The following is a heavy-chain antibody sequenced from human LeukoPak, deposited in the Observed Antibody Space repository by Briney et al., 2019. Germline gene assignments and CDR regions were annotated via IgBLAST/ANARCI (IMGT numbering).Heavy chain of an antibody. CDR3: AICSGGSCLALTY. CDR1: GYTFTSYA. V-gene: IGHV1-3*01. D-gene: IGHD2-15*01. J-gene: IGHJ4*02. CDR2: INAGNGNT. Sequence: ASVKVSCKASGYTFTSYAMHWVRQAPGQRLEWMGWINAGNGNTKYSQKLQGRVTITRDISASTAYMEVSSLRSEDTAVYYCAICSGGSCLALTYWGQGTLVAVSS.